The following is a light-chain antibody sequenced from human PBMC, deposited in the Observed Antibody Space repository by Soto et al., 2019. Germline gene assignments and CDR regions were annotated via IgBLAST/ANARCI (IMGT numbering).Light chain of an antibody. CDR2: EDN. J-gene: IGLJ3*02. CDR1: GGSIASNY. Sequence: NFMLTQPHSVSESPGKTVSISCTGSGGSIASNYVQWYQQRPGSAPTTVIYEDNRRPSGVPDRFSGSVDTSSNSASLTISGLKTEDEADYYCQSYDSNNVVFGGGTKLTVL. V-gene: IGLV6-57*02. CDR3: QSYDSNNVV.